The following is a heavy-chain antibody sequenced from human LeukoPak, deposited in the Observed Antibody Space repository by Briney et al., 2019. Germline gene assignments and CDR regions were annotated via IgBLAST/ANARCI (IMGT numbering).Heavy chain of an antibody. J-gene: IGHJ3*02. V-gene: IGHV4-59*01. CDR2: IYSNGNT. CDR3: ARGLVGLTPHAGVFQI. Sequence: SETLSLTCTVSGGFISSYYWSWIRQPPGKGLEWIAYIYSNGNTNSNPSLKSRVTIAVDTSQSQFSLKLSSVTAADTAVCYCARGLVGLTPHAGVFQIWGQGTKVAVSS. CDR1: GGFISSYY. D-gene: IGHD1-26*01.